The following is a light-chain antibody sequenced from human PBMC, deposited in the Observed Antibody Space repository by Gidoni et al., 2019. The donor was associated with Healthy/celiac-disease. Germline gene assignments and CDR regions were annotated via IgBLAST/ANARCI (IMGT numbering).Light chain of an antibody. J-gene: IGKJ4*01. CDR2: GAS. Sequence: EIVLTHTPATLSVSPGERATLSCRASQSVSSNLAWYQQKPGQAPRLLIYGASTRATGIPASFSGSGSGTEFTLTISSLQSEDFAVYYCQQYNNWPPLTFGGGTKVESK. V-gene: IGKV3-15*01. CDR3: QQYNNWPPLT. CDR1: QSVSSN.